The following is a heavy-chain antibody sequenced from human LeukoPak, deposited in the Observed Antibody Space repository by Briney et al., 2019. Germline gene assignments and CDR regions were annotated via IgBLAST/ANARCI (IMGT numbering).Heavy chain of an antibody. CDR1: GFSLSTSGMC. V-gene: IGHV2-70*11. J-gene: IGHJ4*02. D-gene: IGHD3-16*01. Sequence: RESGPALVKPTQTLTLTCTFSGFSLSTSGMCVSWIRQPPGKALEWLARIDWDDDKYYSTSLKTRLTISKDTSKNQVVLTMTNMDPLDKAPYYCAGGLGGGYYFDYWGQETLVTVPS. CDR3: AGGLGGGYYFDY. CDR2: IDWDDDK.